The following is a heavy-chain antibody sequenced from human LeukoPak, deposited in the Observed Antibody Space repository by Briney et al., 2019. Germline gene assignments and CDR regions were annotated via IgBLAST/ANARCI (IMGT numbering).Heavy chain of an antibody. J-gene: IGHJ3*02. CDR2: INSDESST. V-gene: IGHV3-74*01. CDR1: GFAFSNYW. Sequence: GGSLRLSCAASGFAFSNYWMHWVRQAPEKGLVWVSRINSDESSTSYADSVKGRFTISRDNAKNTLFLQMNSLRAEDTAVYYCACGLLAARPARAFDIWGQGTMVTVSS. CDR3: ACGLLAARPARAFDI. D-gene: IGHD6-6*01.